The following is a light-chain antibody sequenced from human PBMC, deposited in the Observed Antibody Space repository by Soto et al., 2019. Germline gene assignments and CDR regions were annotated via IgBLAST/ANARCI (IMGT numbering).Light chain of an antibody. Sequence: ENVLPQSPGPLSLSPGEIATLPSRASQSVSSNFLAWYQQKPGQAPRLLIYGASNRATGIPDRFSGSGSGTDFTLTISRLEPEDFAVYYCQQYGSSHTFGQGTRLEIK. J-gene: IGKJ5*01. CDR1: QSVSSNF. V-gene: IGKV3-20*01. CDR3: QQYGSSHT. CDR2: GAS.